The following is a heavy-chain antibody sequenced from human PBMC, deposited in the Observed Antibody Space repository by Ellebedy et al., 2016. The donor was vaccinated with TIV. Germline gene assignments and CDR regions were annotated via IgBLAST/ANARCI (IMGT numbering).Heavy chain of an antibody. V-gene: IGHV4-59*01. CDR3: ARLPYYGSNSRGAVDI. D-gene: IGHD4-23*01. CDR1: GGSISSYY. J-gene: IGHJ3*02. CDR2: ISYSGAT. Sequence: SETLSLXCTVSGGSISSYYWSWIRQFPGKVLEWIGYISYSGATNYNPSLRGRVTISLDTSKNQFSLKVTSVTAADTAEYYCARLPYYGSNSRGAVDIWGQGTMVTVSS.